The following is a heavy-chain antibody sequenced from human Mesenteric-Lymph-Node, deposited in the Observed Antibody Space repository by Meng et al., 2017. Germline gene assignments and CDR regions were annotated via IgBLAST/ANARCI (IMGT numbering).Heavy chain of an antibody. CDR3: ARGFNRAPFPY. D-gene: IGHD1-14*01. V-gene: IGHV4-34*01. J-gene: IGHJ4*02. Sequence: QGQLPEWGGGLLKPSDALSLTCAVYGGSFSGYYWSWIRQPPGKGLEWIGEINHSGSTNYNPSLKSRVTISVDTSKNQFSLNLSSVTAADTAVYYCARGFNRAPFPYWGQGTLVTVSS. CDR2: INHSGST. CDR1: GGSFSGYY.